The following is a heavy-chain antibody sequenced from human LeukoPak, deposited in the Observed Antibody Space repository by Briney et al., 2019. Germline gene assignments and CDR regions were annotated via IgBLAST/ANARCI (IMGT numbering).Heavy chain of an antibody. V-gene: IGHV3-23*01. CDR3: AKRIAVTGTSYYFDY. Sequence: PGGSLRLSCAASGFTFSNYWMHWVRQAPGKGLVWVSVISGSGYSTYYADSVKGRFTISRDNSKNMLYLHMNSLRAEDTAVYYCAKRIAVTGTSYYFDYWGQGTLLTVSS. CDR1: GFTFSNYW. J-gene: IGHJ4*02. CDR2: ISGSGYST. D-gene: IGHD6-19*01.